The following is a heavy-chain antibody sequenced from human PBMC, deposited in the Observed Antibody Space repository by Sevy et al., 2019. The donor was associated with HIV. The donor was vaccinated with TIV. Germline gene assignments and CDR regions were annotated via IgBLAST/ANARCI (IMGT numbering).Heavy chain of an antibody. CDR2: ISYDGSNK. D-gene: IGHD5-12*01. CDR1: GFTFSSYA. CDR3: AGDKRDGYNYGYFDY. J-gene: IGHJ4*02. Sequence: GGSLRLSCAASGFTFSSYAMHWVRQAPGKGLEWVAVISYDGSNKYYADSVKGRFTISRDNSKNTLYLQMNSLRAEDTAVYYCAGDKRDGYNYGYFDYWGQGTLVTVSS. V-gene: IGHV3-30*04.